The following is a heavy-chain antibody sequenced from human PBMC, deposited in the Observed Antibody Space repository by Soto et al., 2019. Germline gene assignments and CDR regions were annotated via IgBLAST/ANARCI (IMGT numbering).Heavy chain of an antibody. CDR3: AKPTRGGYYYYGMDV. CDR2: ISGSGGST. V-gene: IGHV3-23*01. CDR1: SYA. Sequence: SYAMSWVRQAPGKGLEWVSAISGSGGSTYYADSVKGRFTISRDNSKNTLYLQMNSLRAEDTAVYYCAKPTRGGYYYYGMDVWGQGTTVTVSS. J-gene: IGHJ6*02. D-gene: IGHD2-15*01.